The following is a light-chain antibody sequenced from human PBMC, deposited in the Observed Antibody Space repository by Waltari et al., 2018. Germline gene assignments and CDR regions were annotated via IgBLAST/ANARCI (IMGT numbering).Light chain of an antibody. V-gene: IGKV3-15*01. J-gene: IGKJ4*01. Sequence: ETVMTHSPATLSMSPGERATLSCRASQGIHDNLAWYQQTPGQAPRLLIYRASTRATGIPARFSGSGSGTDFTLTITSLQSEDSALYYCQQYNRWPPLTFGGGTKVEI. CDR2: RAS. CDR3: QQYNRWPPLT. CDR1: QGIHDN.